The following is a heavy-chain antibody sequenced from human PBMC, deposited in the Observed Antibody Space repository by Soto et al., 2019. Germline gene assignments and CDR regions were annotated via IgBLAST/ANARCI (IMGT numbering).Heavy chain of an antibody. CDR3: AKAGTRCPEIDIPVPPCHLRY. D-gene: IGHD2-2*01. V-gene: IGHV3-30-3*01. Sequence: QVQLVESGGGVVQPGRSLRLSCAASGFTFSSYAMHWVRQAPGKGLEWVAVISYDGSNKYYADSVKGRFTISRDNSKNTLSPQMNSLRADDTPVYYCAKAGTRCPEIDIPVPPCHLRYWVQGTLVTFSS. CDR1: GFTFSSYA. J-gene: IGHJ4*02. CDR2: ISYDGSNK.